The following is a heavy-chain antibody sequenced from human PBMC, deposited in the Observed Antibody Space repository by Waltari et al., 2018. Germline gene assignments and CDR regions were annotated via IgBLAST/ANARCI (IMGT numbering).Heavy chain of an antibody. J-gene: IGHJ4*02. Sequence: EVQLLESGGGLVQPGGSLRLSCAASGFTFSSYALSWVRQAPGKGLEWVSAISGSGGSTYYADSVKGRFTISRDNSKNTLYLQMNSLRAEDTAVYYCAKSGDRQPALGRYYFDYWGQGTLVTVSS. CDR3: AKSGDRQPALGRYYFDY. D-gene: IGHD5-18*01. V-gene: IGHV3-23*01. CDR2: ISGSGGST. CDR1: GFTFSSYA.